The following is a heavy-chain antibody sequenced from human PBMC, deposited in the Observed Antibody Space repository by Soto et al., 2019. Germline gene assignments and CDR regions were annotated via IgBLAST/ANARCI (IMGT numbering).Heavy chain of an antibody. V-gene: IGHV2-5*01. CDR1: GFSLSTSGVA. Sequence: SGPTLVNPTQTLTLTCSVSGFSLSTSGVAVAWIRQPPGKALEWLALIYWHDDKRYSPSLKSRLTITKDTSKSQVVLTLTDMDPVDTATYYCARIAHFFGDDYFPHWGQGVLVTVSS. CDR3: ARIAHFFGDDYFPH. D-gene: IGHD3-3*01. CDR2: IYWHDDK. J-gene: IGHJ4*02.